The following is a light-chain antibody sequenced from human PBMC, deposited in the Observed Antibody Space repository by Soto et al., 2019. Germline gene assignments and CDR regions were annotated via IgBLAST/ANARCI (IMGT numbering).Light chain of an antibody. Sequence: EIVMTQSSATLSVSPRERATLSCRLSQSISSNLAWYQQKLGQAPRLLIYGASSRATGIPDRFSGSGSGTDFTLTISRLEPEDFAVYYCQQYGSSPTWTFGQGTKVDI. V-gene: IGKV3-20*01. CDR2: GAS. J-gene: IGKJ1*01. CDR3: QQYGSSPTWT. CDR1: QSISSN.